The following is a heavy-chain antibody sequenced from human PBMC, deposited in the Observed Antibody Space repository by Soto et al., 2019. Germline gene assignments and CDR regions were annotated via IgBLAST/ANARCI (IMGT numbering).Heavy chain of an antibody. CDR2: ISAYNGNT. Sequence: GASVKVSCKASGYTFTSYGISWVRQAPGQGLEWMGWISAYNGNTNYAQKLQGRVTMTTDTSTSTAYMELRSLRSDDTAVYYCARDSYSSSWPNWFDPWGQGTLVTVS. J-gene: IGHJ5*02. V-gene: IGHV1-18*01. CDR3: ARDSYSSSWPNWFDP. CDR1: GYTFTSYG. D-gene: IGHD6-13*01.